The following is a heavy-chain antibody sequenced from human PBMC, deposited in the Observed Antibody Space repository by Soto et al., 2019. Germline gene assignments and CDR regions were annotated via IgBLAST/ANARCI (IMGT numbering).Heavy chain of an antibody. Sequence: NPGGSLRLSCAASGFTFSSYSMNWVRQAPGKGLEWVSSISSSSSYIYYADSVKGRFTISRDNAKNSLYLQMNSLRAEDTAVYYCARDPNYYDSSGYLYFDYWGQGTLVTVSS. CDR1: GFTFSSYS. V-gene: IGHV3-21*01. CDR2: ISSSSSYI. D-gene: IGHD3-22*01. CDR3: ARDPNYYDSSGYLYFDY. J-gene: IGHJ4*02.